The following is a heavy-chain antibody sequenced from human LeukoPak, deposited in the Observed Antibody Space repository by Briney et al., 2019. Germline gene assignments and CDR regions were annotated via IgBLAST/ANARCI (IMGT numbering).Heavy chain of an antibody. J-gene: IGHJ3*02. V-gene: IGHV4-4*07. CDR2: IYSGGST. CDR3: ARGPRMVAMNGYAFDI. Sequence: SETVSLTCSVCGGSISSYYWNWLRQSAGKGLEWVGRIYSGGSTSYNPSLKSRVTMSVDTSKNQFSLNLTSVTAADTAMYYCARGPRMVAMNGYAFDIWGPGTTVIVSS. D-gene: IGHD2-2*01. CDR1: GGSISSYY.